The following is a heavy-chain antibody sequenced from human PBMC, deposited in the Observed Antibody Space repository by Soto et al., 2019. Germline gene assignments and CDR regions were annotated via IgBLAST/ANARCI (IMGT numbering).Heavy chain of an antibody. V-gene: IGHV4-61*03. D-gene: IGHD5-18*01. J-gene: IGHJ3*02. CDR1: GASVRSVTYY. CDR3: VLGAGFSYASTGGDI. CDR2: IYYTGST. Sequence: SEKLRHTCTVLGASVRSVTYYGSWIGQATGKGLEWVGHIYYTGSTNYNPSLNNRVTISVDTSNNHFSLQLPSVTAADTAVYYGVLGAGFSYASTGGDIWGNGTVVNV.